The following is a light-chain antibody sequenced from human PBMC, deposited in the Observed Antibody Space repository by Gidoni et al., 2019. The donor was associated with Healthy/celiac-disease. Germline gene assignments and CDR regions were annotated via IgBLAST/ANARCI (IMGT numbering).Light chain of an antibody. CDR2: LGS. Sequence: DIVMTQSPLPLPVTPGEPASISCRSSQSLLHSNVYNYLDWYLQKPGQSPQLLIYLGSNRASGVPDRFSGSGSGTDFTLKISRVEAEDVGVYYCMQAIQTPPTFGGGTKVEIK. CDR1: QSLLHSNVYNY. CDR3: MQAIQTPPT. J-gene: IGKJ4*01. V-gene: IGKV2-28*01.